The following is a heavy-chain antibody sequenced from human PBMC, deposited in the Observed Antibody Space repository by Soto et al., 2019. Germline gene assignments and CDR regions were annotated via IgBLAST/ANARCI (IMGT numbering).Heavy chain of an antibody. CDR3: ARSTFRHAFDI. Sequence: PSETLSLTCTVSGDSNSSDYWNWMRQPPGKGLEWIGHIHDSGDTNHNPALGSRVNISLDTSKKKFSLNLTSVTAADTAVYFCARSTFRHAFDIWGQGTMVTVS. CDR1: GDSNSSDY. V-gene: IGHV4-59*01. J-gene: IGHJ3*02. D-gene: IGHD2-21*01. CDR2: IHDSGDT.